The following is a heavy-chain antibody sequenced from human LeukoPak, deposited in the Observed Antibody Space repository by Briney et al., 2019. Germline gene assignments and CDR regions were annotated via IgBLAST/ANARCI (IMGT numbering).Heavy chain of an antibody. CDR3: AASSHSASYRAY. CDR1: GGSISYYC. V-gene: IGHV4-59*08. J-gene: IGHJ4*02. CDR2: SHDSGES. D-gene: IGHD3-10*01. Sequence: SETLSLTCSVSGGSISYYCWSWIRQPPGKGLEWIGYSHDSGESNYNPSLQSRVIISRDTSKNQFSLNLMSVTAADTAVYYCAASSHSASYRAYWGQGTPVTVSS.